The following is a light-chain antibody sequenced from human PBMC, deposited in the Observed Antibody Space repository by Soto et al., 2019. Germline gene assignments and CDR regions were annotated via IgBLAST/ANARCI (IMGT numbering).Light chain of an antibody. CDR2: EVS. CDR1: SXDVGSYNL. Sequence: QSVLTQXASVSGSXXQSITISXXGTSXDVGSYNLVSWYQQHPGKAPKLMIYEVSKRPSGVSNRFSGSKSGNTASLTISGLQAEDEADYYCCSYAGSSTYVVFGGGTKVTVL. CDR3: CSYAGSSTYVV. J-gene: IGLJ2*01. V-gene: IGLV2-23*02.